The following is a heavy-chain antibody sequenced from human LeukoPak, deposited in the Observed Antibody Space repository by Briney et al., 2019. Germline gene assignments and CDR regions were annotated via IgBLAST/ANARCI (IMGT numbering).Heavy chain of an antibody. J-gene: IGHJ4*02. V-gene: IGHV4-38-2*02. CDR1: SISSGYY. D-gene: IGHD1-26*01. CDR3: ARDNSGSYYDYFDY. Sequence: SETLSLTCTDSISSGYYWGWIRQPPGKGLEWIGSIYHSGSTYYNPSLKSRVTISVDTSKNQFSLKLSSVTAADTAVYYCARDNSGSYYDYFDYWGQGTLVTVSS. CDR2: IYHSGST.